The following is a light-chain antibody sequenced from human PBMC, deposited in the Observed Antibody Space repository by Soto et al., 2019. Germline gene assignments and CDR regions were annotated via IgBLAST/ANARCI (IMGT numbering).Light chain of an antibody. CDR3: QQYNSYPVT. V-gene: IGKV1-5*03. CDR1: QSISSW. Sequence: DIQMTQSPSTLSASAGDRVTITCRASQSISSWLAWYQQKPGKAPKLLIYKASSLESGVPSRFSGSGSGTEFTLTISNLQPDDFATYYCQQYNSYPVTFGQGTKLEIK. CDR2: KAS. J-gene: IGKJ2*01.